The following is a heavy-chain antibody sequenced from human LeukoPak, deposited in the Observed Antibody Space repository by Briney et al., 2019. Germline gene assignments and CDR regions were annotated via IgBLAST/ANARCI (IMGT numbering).Heavy chain of an antibody. J-gene: IGHJ6*02. CDR3: ARYDCSSTSCSSNYYGMDV. CDR1: GFTFSSYS. CDR2: ISSSSSYI. V-gene: IGHV3-21*01. D-gene: IGHD2-2*01. Sequence: GGSLRLSCAASGFTFSSYSINWVRQAPGKGLEWVSSISSSSSYIYYADSVKGRFTISRDNSKNTLYLQMNSLRAEDTAVYYCARYDCSSTSCSSNYYGMDVWGQGTTVTVSS.